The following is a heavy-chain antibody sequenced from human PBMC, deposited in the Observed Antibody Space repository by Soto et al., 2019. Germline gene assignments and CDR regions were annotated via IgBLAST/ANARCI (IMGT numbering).Heavy chain of an antibody. V-gene: IGHV1-69*04. Sequence: SVKVSCKASGGTFSSYTISWVRQAPGQGLEWMGRIIPILGIANYAQKLQGRVTMTTDTSTSTAYMELRSLRSDDTAVYYCARDSLAGFGPNYYYYGMDVWGQGTTVTVSS. CDR1: GGTFSSYT. J-gene: IGHJ6*02. CDR2: IIPILGIA. CDR3: ARDSLAGFGPNYYYYGMDV. D-gene: IGHD3-10*01.